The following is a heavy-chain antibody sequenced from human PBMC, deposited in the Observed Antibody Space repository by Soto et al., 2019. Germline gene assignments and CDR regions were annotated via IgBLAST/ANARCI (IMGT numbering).Heavy chain of an antibody. J-gene: IGHJ4*02. CDR3: ARESEDLTSNFDY. V-gene: IGHV3-21*01. CDR1: GFTFTRYS. CDR2: ISSTTNYI. Sequence: PGGSLRLSCAASGFTFTRYSMNWVRQAPGKGLEWVSSISSTTNYIYYADSMKGRFTVSRDNAKNSVYLEMNSLSAEDTAVYYCARESEDLTSNFDYWGQGTLVNVSS.